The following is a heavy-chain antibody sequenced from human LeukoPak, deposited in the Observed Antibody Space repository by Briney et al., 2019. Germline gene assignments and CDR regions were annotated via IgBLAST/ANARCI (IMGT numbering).Heavy chain of an antibody. J-gene: IGHJ4*02. CDR2: IYYSGST. D-gene: IGHD5-24*01. CDR3: ARGARAGYNLEPFDY. V-gene: IGHV4-59*08. CDR1: GGSISSYY. Sequence: SETLSLTCTVSGGSISSYYWSWIRQPPGKGLEWIGYIYYSGSTKYNPSLKSRVTISVDTSKNQFSLKLRSVTAADAAVYYCARGARAGYNLEPFDYWGQGTLVTVSS.